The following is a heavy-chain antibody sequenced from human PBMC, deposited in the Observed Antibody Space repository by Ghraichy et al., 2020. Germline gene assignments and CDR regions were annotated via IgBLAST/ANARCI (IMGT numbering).Heavy chain of an antibody. CDR3: ARLAGDYYDGSGYYWGHFDN. D-gene: IGHD3-22*01. J-gene: IGHJ4*02. V-gene: IGHV5-51*01. CDR1: GYNFTTHW. CDR2: LYPDDSDT. Sequence: GESLNISCKGFGYNFTTHWIGWVRQMPGKGLEWMGILYPDDSDTRYSPSFQGQVTISADKSISTAYLQWSSLKASDTAMYYCARLAGDYYDGSGYYWGHFDNWGQGTLVTVSS.